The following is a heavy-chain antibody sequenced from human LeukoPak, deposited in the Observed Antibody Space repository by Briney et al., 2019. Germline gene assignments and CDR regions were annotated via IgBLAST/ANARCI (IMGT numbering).Heavy chain of an antibody. D-gene: IGHD4-11*01. CDR3: AKGTLFPYIIFDY. CDR1: KFTVSSNY. CDR2: ISGSGGST. V-gene: IGHV3-23*01. J-gene: IGHJ4*02. Sequence: GGSLRFSCAASKFTVSSNYMSWVRQAPGKGLEWVSAISGSGGSTYYADSVKGRFTISRDNSKNTLYLQMNSLRAEDTAVYYCAKGTLFPYIIFDYWGQGTLVTVSS.